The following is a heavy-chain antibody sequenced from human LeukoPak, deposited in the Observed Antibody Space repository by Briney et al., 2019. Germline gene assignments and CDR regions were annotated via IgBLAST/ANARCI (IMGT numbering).Heavy chain of an antibody. D-gene: IGHD4-17*01. CDR2: INPSGGST. Sequence: ASVKVSCKASGYTFTSYYMHWVRQAPGQGLEWMGIINPSGGSTDYAQKFQGRVTMTRDTSTSTAYMELSSLISEDTAVYYCARASTVKGWFDPWGQGTLVTVSS. J-gene: IGHJ5*02. CDR1: GYTFTSYY. V-gene: IGHV1-46*01. CDR3: ARASTVKGWFDP.